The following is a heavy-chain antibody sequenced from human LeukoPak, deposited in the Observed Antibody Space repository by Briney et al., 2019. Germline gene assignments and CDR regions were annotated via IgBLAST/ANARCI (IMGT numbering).Heavy chain of an antibody. V-gene: IGHV3-15*01. J-gene: IGHJ4*02. Sequence: PGGSLRLSCEASGFTISNAWMSWVRQTPGKGLEWVGRIKSKTVGGTPDYAAPVKGRFTISRDESEHTLYLQMNSLKTEDTAVYYCTTDPQRSSSWLWGQGTLVTVSS. CDR2: IKSKTVGGTP. CDR3: TTDPQRSSSWL. D-gene: IGHD6-13*01. CDR1: GFTISNAW.